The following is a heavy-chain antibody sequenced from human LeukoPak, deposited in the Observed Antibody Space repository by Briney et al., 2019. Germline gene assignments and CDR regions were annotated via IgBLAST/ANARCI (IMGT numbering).Heavy chain of an antibody. J-gene: IGHJ4*02. D-gene: IGHD2-8*01. CDR1: GYTFTSYD. V-gene: IGHV1-8*01. CDR2: MNPNSGNT. CDR3: AILGYCTNGVCYTGTPETDY. Sequence: GALVKVSCKASGYTFTSYDINWVRQATGQGLEWMGWMNPNSGNTGYAQKFQGRVTMTRNTSISTAYMELSSLRSEDTAVYYCAILGYCTNGVCYTGTPETDYWGQGTLVTVSS.